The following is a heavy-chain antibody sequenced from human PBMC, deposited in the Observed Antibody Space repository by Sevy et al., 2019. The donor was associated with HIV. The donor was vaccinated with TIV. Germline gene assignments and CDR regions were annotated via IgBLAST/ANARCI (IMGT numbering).Heavy chain of an antibody. CDR3: AKRLVSWDGMDV. D-gene: IGHD1-20*01. V-gene: IGHV3-21*01. CDR1: EFTFSTYA. Sequence: GRSLRLSCAASEFTFSTYAMNWVRQAPGKGLEWVSFISSSSNYIYYADSVKGRFTISRDNAKNLLYLQMNSLRAEDTAVYYCAKRLVSWDGMDVWGQGTTVTVSS. CDR2: ISSSSNYI. J-gene: IGHJ6*02.